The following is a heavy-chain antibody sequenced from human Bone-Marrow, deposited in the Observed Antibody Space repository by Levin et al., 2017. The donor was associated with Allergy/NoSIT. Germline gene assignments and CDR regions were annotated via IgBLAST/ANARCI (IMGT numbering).Heavy chain of an antibody. J-gene: IGHJ4*02. Sequence: LSLTCVVSGFTVSNNYMSWVRQAPGKGLEWVSVMYSGGSAYYADSVKGRLTISRDNSKNTVYLQMNSLRAEDTAVYYCARLDLITGIDYWGQGTLVTVSS. CDR1: GFTVSNNY. CDR2: MYSGGSA. D-gene: IGHD1-14*01. CDR3: ARLDLITGIDY. V-gene: IGHV3-66*02.